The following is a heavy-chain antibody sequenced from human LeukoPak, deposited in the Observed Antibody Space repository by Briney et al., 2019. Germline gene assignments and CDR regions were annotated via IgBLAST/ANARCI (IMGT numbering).Heavy chain of an antibody. V-gene: IGHV3-53*01. CDR3: ARRGDGGRSFDY. D-gene: IGHD4-23*01. Sequence: GGSLRLSCAASGFIFNSHAMTWVRQAPGKGLEWVSLIYSSGSTYYADSVKGRFTISRDNSKNTLYLQVNSLRAEDTAVYYCARRGDGGRSFDYWGQGTLVTVSS. CDR1: GFIFNSHA. J-gene: IGHJ4*02. CDR2: IYSSGST.